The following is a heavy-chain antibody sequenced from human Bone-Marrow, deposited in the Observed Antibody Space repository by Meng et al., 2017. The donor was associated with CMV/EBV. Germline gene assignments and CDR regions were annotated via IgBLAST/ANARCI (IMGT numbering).Heavy chain of an antibody. D-gene: IGHD6-6*01. CDR2: IYYSGST. V-gene: IGHV4-39*07. J-gene: IGHJ4*02. CDR1: GGSISSSSYY. CDR3: ARGRLGGAARPRFVDY. Sequence: SETLSLTCTVSGGSISSSSYYWGWIRQPPGKGLEWIGSIYYSGSTYYNPSLKSRVTISVDTSKNQFSLKVTSVTAADTAVYYCARGRLGGAARPRFVDYWGQGTLVTVSS.